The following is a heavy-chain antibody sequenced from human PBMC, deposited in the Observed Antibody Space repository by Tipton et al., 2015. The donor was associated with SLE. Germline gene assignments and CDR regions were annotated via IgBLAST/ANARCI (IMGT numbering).Heavy chain of an antibody. V-gene: IGHV4-59*11. CDR1: GGSITSHY. CDR3: SSRGYNYDF. J-gene: IGHJ4*02. Sequence: LRLSCTVSGGSITSHYWSWVRQPPGKGLEWIGEISYSGSTHYNPSLKSRVTISVDTSNSQFSLKLSSVTVADTAVYYCSSRGYNYDFWGQGTLVTVSS. CDR2: ISYSGST. D-gene: IGHD5-18*01.